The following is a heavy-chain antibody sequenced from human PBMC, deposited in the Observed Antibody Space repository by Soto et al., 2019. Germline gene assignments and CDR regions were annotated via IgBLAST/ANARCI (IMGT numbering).Heavy chain of an antibody. Sequence: PSETLSLTCAVYGGSFSGYYWSWIRQPPGKGLEWIGEINHSGSTNYNPSLKSRVTISVDTSKNQFSLKLSSVTAADTAVYYCARGPQIFGVVISSSNPDYWGQGTQVTVSS. V-gene: IGHV4-34*01. CDR3: ARGPQIFGVVISSSNPDY. CDR1: GGSFSGYY. CDR2: INHSGST. J-gene: IGHJ4*02. D-gene: IGHD3-3*01.